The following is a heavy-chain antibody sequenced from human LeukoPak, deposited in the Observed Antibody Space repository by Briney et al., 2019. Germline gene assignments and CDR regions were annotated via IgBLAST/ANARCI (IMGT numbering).Heavy chain of an antibody. V-gene: IGHV4-34*01. CDR2: INHSGST. J-gene: IGHJ4*02. Sequence: PSETLSLTCAVYGGSFSGYYWSWIRQPPGKGLEWIGEINHSGSTNYNPSLKSRVTISVDTSKNQFSLKLSSVTAADTAVYYCARGGIAAAGAPLFDYWGQGTLVTVSS. CDR3: ARGGIAAAGAPLFDY. CDR1: GGSFSGYY. D-gene: IGHD6-13*01.